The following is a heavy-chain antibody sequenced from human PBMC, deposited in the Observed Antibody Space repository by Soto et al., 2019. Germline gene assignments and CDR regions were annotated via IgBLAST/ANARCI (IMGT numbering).Heavy chain of an antibody. CDR2: ISYSGST. CDR1: GASLSGTNYY. D-gene: IGHD5-18*01. CDR3: ASQAGGYSYGPLDY. Sequence: XTLSLPCTVSGASLSGTNYYWDWIRQPPGKGLEWVGIISYSGSTYYSPSLKIRVTISLDKSKNQFSLSLYSVTFSDTAVYYCASQAGGYSYGPLDYWGQGTLGTVS. V-gene: IGHV4-39*01. J-gene: IGHJ4*02.